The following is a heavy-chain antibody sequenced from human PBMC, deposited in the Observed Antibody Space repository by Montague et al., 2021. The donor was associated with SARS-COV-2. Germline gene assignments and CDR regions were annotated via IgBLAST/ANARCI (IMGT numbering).Heavy chain of an antibody. CDR3: SRHTSELITMVQAFDI. CDR1: GGSISSSY. CDR2: IYHYGSA. D-gene: IGHD3-10*01. Sequence: SETLSLTCSVSGGSISSSYWSWIRQAPGKGLEWIGYIYHYGSAKSNPSLKSRVTISVDTSKNQFSLKLSSVTAADTAVYYCSRHTSELITMVQAFDIWGQGTMVTVSS. J-gene: IGHJ3*02. V-gene: IGHV4-59*08.